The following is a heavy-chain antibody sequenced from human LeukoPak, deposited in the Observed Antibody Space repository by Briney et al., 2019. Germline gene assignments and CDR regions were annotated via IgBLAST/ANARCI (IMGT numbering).Heavy chain of an antibody. CDR1: GYTFTGYY. J-gene: IGHJ5*02. V-gene: IGHV1-2*02. CDR3: ARSVPGFGVTIFGVVAPTQGPNWFDP. D-gene: IGHD3-3*01. Sequence: GASVKVSCKASGYTFTGYYMHWVRQAPGQGLEWMGWINPNSGGTNYAQKFQGRVTMTRDTSISTAYMELSRLRSDDTAVYYCARSVPGFGVTIFGVVAPTQGPNWFDPWGQGTLVTVSS. CDR2: INPNSGGT.